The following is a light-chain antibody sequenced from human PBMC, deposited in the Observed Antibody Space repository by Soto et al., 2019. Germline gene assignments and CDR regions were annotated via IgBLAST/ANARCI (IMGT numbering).Light chain of an antibody. V-gene: IGKV1-39*01. CDR2: AAS. Sequence: DIQMTQSPSSLSASVGDRVTITCRASESIARHLNWYQQKPGKAPKLLIYAASSLRNGVPSRFRGGESGTDFTLTISDLQPEDFATCYCQQTYSSLSITCGQGTLLEIK. CDR3: QQTYSSLSIT. CDR1: ESIARH. J-gene: IGKJ5*01.